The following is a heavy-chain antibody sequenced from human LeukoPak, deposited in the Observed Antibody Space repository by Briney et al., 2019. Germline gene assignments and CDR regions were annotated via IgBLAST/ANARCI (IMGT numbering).Heavy chain of an antibody. CDR3: AKKSVAYSYGEFDY. Sequence: GGSLRLSCAASGFTFSSYAMHWVRQAPGKGLEWVAVISYDGSNKYYADSVKGRFTISRDNSKNTLYLQMSSLRAEDTAVYYCAKKSVAYSYGEFDYWGQGTLVTVSS. CDR1: GFTFSSYA. CDR2: ISYDGSNK. D-gene: IGHD5-18*01. V-gene: IGHV3-30-3*02. J-gene: IGHJ4*02.